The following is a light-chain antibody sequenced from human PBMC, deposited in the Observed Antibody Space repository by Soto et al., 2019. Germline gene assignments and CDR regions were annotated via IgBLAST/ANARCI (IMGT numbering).Light chain of an antibody. CDR3: QQYGSSPWP. CDR1: QNVGSNY. CDR2: GAS. V-gene: IGKV3-20*01. J-gene: IGKJ1*01. Sequence: EIVLTQSPGTLSLSPGEIATLSCRASQNVGSNYLAWYQQKPGQAPRLLIYGASSRATGIPDRFSGSGSGTDFTLTISRLEPEDFAVYYCQQYGSSPWPFGQGTKVDIK.